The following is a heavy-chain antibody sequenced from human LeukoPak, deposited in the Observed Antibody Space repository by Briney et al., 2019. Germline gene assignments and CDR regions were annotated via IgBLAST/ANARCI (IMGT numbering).Heavy chain of an antibody. CDR3: ARDHKVRGIVADYFYGMDV. CDR1: GFTFSSYA. D-gene: IGHD3-10*01. CDR2: ISGSGGST. J-gene: IGHJ6*02. V-gene: IGHV3-23*01. Sequence: PGGSLRLSCAASGFTFSSYAMSWVRQAPGKGLEWVSAISGSGGSTYYADSVKGRFTISRDNSKNTLYLQMNSLRAEDTAVYYCARDHKVRGIVADYFYGMDVWGQGTTVTVSS.